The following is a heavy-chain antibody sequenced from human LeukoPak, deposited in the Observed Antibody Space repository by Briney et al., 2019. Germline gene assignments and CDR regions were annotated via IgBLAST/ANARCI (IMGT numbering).Heavy chain of an antibody. D-gene: IGHD2-15*01. Sequence: PGGSLRLSCAVSGITLSNYGMSWVRQAPGKGLEWVSVIYRGDTYYADSVKGRFTISRDDSKNTVFLQMNRLRADDTAVYFCASYYCSSGSCYFDTWGQGTLVAVSS. CDR2: IYRGDT. J-gene: IGHJ4*02. V-gene: IGHV3-53*01. CDR1: GITLSNYG. CDR3: ASYYCSSGSCYFDT.